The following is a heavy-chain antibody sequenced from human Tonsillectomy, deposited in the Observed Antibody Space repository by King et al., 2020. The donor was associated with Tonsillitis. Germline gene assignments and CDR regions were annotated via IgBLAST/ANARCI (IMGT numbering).Heavy chain of an antibody. CDR2: IYYGGST. V-gene: IGHV4-59*08. D-gene: IGHD6-6*01. Sequence: VQLQESGPGLVKPSETLSLTCTVSGGSISGDYWSWFRQPPGKGLEWIGYIYYGGSTNYNPSLQSRVTMSVDTSKNHFSLRLSSVTAADTAVYYCARPYTTSFYYFDLWGRGTLVTVSS. CDR3: ARPYTTSFYYFDL. J-gene: IGHJ2*01. CDR1: GGSISGDY.